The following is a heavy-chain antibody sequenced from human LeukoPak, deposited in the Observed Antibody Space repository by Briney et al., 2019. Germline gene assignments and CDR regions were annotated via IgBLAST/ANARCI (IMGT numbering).Heavy chain of an antibody. J-gene: IGHJ3*02. Sequence: SETLSLTCTVSGGSISSYYWSWIRQPAGKGLEWIGRIYTSGSTNYNPSLKSRVTMSVDTSKNQFSLKLSSVTAADTAVYYCARDAPAYYDFWSGYSQDAFDIWGQGTMVTVSS. V-gene: IGHV4-4*07. CDR2: IYTSGST. CDR3: ARDAPAYYDFWSGYSQDAFDI. CDR1: GGSISSYY. D-gene: IGHD3-3*01.